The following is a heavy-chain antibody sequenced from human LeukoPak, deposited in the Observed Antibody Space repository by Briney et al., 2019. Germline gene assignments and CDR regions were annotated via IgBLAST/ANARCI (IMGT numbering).Heavy chain of an antibody. CDR3: AKSGSTSWYLDY. CDR1: GFTFSTYA. CDR2: IGGSGDNNDNT. J-gene: IGHJ4*02. D-gene: IGHD6-13*01. V-gene: IGHV3-23*01. Sequence: GGSLRLSCAASGFTFSTYAMSWVRQAPGKGLEWVSAIGGSGDNNDNTYYADSVKGQFTISRDNSKNTLYLQMSSLRAEDAAVYYCAKSGSTSWYLDYWGQGTLVTVSS.